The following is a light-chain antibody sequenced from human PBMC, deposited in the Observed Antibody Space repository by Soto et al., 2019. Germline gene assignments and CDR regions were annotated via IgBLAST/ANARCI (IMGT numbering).Light chain of an antibody. J-gene: IGKJ2*01. CDR3: QQYNNWPVMYT. CDR2: GAS. Sequence: EIVMTQSPATLSVSPGERATLSCRASQSVSSNLAWYQQKPGQAPRLLIYGASTRATGIPARFSGSGSGTEFPLTISSLQSEDFAVYYCQQYNNWPVMYTFGRGTKLEIK. V-gene: IGKV3-15*01. CDR1: QSVSSN.